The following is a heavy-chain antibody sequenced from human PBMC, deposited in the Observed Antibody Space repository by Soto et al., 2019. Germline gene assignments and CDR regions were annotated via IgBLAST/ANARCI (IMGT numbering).Heavy chain of an antibody. CDR2: MNPNSGNT. CDR3: ARALDIVVVAATVWFDP. J-gene: IGHJ5*02. D-gene: IGHD2-15*01. Sequence: QVQLVQSGAEVKKPGASVKVSCKASGYTFTSYDINWVRQATGQGLEWMGWMNPNSGNTGYAQKFQGRVTMTRNTSISTAYMELSSLRSEDTAVYCCARALDIVVVAATVWFDPWGQGTLVTVSS. V-gene: IGHV1-8*01. CDR1: GYTFTSYD.